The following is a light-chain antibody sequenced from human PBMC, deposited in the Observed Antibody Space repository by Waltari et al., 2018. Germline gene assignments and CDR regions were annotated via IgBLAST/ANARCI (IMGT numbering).Light chain of an antibody. CDR1: GSNIGAGYD. CDR3: QSYDTSLSVV. V-gene: IGLV1-40*01. J-gene: IGLJ2*01. CDR2: GVK. Sequence: QSVLTQPPSVSGAPGQRVTISCTGSGSNIGAGYDTHWYQQLPGKAPRVLIYGVKPRPLGVPDRFFGSRSGTSASLAITGLQAEDEGDYYCQSYDTSLSVVFGGGTKLTVL.